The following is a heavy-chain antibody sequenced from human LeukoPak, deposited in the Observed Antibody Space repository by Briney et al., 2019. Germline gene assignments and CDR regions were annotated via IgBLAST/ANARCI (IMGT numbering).Heavy chain of an antibody. V-gene: IGHV1-69*04. CDR3: ARERSENWGSLTYAYDI. CDR2: IIPILGIA. Sequence: SVKVSCKASGGSFSSYAISWVRQAPGQGLDWMGRIIPILGIAKYAQKFQGRVTITADKTTRTAYMELSSLRSEDTAVYYCARERSENWGSLTYAYDIWGQGTMVTVSS. CDR1: GGSFSSYA. J-gene: IGHJ3*02. D-gene: IGHD7-27*01.